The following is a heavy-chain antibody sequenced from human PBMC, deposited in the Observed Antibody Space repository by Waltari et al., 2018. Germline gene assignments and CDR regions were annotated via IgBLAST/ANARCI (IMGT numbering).Heavy chain of an antibody. CDR2: IIPYFGSP. J-gene: IGHJ4*02. Sequence: QVQLVQSGAEVKKPGSSMKVSCKASGGTFSSYGISWVRQAPGQRLEWMGKIIPYFGSPDYAENFQGRVTITADESTTTTYLELSSLTSEDTAVYYCARIPYYYDKAPLDSWGQGTLVTVSP. D-gene: IGHD3-16*01. CDR1: GGTFSSYG. CDR3: ARIPYYYDKAPLDS. V-gene: IGHV1-69*18.